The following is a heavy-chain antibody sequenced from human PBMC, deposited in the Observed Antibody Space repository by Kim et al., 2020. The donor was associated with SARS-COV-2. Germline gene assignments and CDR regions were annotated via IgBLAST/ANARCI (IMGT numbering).Heavy chain of an antibody. CDR1: GFTFSNAW. V-gene: IGHV3-15*01. J-gene: IGHJ4*02. CDR2: IKSKTDGGTT. Sequence: GGSLRLSCAASGFTFSNAWMSWVRQAPGKGLEWVGRIKSKTDGGTTDYAAPVKGRFTISRDDSKNTLYLQMNSLKTEDTAVYYCTTGRVPDYGDYAIGYWGQGTLVTVSS. CDR3: TTGRVPDYGDYAIGY. D-gene: IGHD4-17*01.